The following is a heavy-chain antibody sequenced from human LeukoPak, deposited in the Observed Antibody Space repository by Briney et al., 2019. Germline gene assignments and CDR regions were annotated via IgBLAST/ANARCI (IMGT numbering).Heavy chain of an antibody. J-gene: IGHJ5*02. V-gene: IGHV4-31*03. CDR1: GGSISSGDYS. CDR3: AREVWNIRNPGAWLDP. Sequence: SETLSLTCTVSGGSISSGDYSWSWIRQHPGRGLEWIGYIFYTGSTYYNPTLKSRLTISVDTSKNQSSLKLSSVTAADTAVYYCAREVWNIRNPGAWLDPWGQGSLVIVSS. D-gene: IGHD1/OR15-1a*01. CDR2: IFYTGST.